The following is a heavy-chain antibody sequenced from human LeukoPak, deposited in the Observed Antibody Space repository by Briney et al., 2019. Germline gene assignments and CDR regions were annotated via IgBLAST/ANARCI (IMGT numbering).Heavy chain of an antibody. CDR2: IFHDGST. CDR3: TREVTYDSSGV. J-gene: IGHJ3*01. Sequence: SETLSLTCVVSGNSISSDFWWSWVRQSPGKGLEWIGEIFHDGSTNYNPSLESRLTMSVEKSKNHFSLELSSVTAADTAVYYCTREVTYDSSGVWGQGTMVIVSS. D-gene: IGHD3-22*01. V-gene: IGHV4-4*02. CDR1: GNSISSDFW.